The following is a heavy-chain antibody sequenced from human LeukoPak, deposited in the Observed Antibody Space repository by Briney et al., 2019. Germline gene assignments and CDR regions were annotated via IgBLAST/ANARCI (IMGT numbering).Heavy chain of an antibody. J-gene: IGHJ4*02. CDR3: ARDSSSWGLDY. D-gene: IGHD6-6*01. CDR2: IYYSGST. V-gene: IGHV4-61*08. Sequence: PSQTLSLTCTVSGGSISSGGYYWSWIRQPPGKGLEWIGYIYYSGSTNYNLSLKSRVTISVDTSKNQFSLKLSSVTAADTAVYYCARDSSSWGLDYWGQGTLVTVSS. CDR1: GGSISSGGYY.